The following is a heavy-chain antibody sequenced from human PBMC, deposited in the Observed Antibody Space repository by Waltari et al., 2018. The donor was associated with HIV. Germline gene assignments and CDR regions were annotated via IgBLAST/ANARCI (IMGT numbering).Heavy chain of an antibody. J-gene: IGHJ2*01. CDR3: ARTPPVVVALRYFDL. D-gene: IGHD3-22*01. Sequence: QVQLQQWGAGLLKPSETLSLTCAVYGGSFSGYYWSWIRQPPGKGLEWIGEINHSGSTNYNPSLKSRVTISVDTSKNQFSLKLSSVTAADTAVYYCARTPPVVVALRYFDLWGRGTLVTVSS. CDR1: GGSFSGYY. CDR2: INHSGST. V-gene: IGHV4-34*01.